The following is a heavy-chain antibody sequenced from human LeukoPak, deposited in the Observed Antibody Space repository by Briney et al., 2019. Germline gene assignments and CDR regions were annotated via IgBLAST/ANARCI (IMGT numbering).Heavy chain of an antibody. Sequence: SETLSLTCAVYGGSFSGYYWSWIRQPPGKGLEWMGEINHSGSTNYNPSLKSRVTISVDTSKNQFSLKLSSVTAADAAVCYCARVDFQQQVRPRVFDYWGQGTLVTVSS. CDR3: ARVDFQQQVRPRVFDY. D-gene: IGHD6-13*01. J-gene: IGHJ4*02. CDR1: GGSFSGYY. CDR2: INHSGST. V-gene: IGHV4-34*01.